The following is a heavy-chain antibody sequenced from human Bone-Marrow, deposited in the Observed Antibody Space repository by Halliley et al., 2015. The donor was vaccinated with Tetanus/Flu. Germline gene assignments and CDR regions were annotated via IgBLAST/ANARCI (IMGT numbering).Heavy chain of an antibody. D-gene: IGHD2-8*01. V-gene: IGHV4-59*12. CDR2: IYCSGST. CDR3: ARGLIPSIGMGV. J-gene: IGHJ6*02. Sequence: IGHIYCSGSTTYNPTLKSRVTISLDASKTLFSLRLSSVTSAETAVYYCARGLIPSIGMGVWGRGTTVTVSS.